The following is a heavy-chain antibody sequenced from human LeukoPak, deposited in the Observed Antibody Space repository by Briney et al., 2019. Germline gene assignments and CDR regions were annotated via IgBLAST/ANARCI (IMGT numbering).Heavy chain of an antibody. J-gene: IGHJ5*02. D-gene: IGHD2-2*01. V-gene: IGHV4-30-2*01. CDR2: IYHSGST. CDR1: GGSISSGGYS. Sequence: SQTLSLTCAVSGGSISSGGYSWSWIRHPPGKGLEWIGYIYHSGSTYYNPSIKSRVTISVDRSKNQFSLKLSSVTAADTAVYYCARGGIVVVPAAMGWFDPWGQGTLVTVSS. CDR3: ARGGIVVVPAAMGWFDP.